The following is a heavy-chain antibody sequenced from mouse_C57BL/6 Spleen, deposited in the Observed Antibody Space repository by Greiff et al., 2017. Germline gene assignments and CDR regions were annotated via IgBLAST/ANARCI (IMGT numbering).Heavy chain of an antibody. Sequence: DVHLVESGGDLVKPGGSLKLSCAASGFTFSSYGLSWVRQTPDKRLEWVATISSGGSYTYYPDSVKGRFTISRDNAKNTLYLQMSSLKSEDTAMYYCARHGEDSSGFYYAMDYWGQGTSVTVSS. CDR2: ISSGGSYT. CDR3: ARHGEDSSGFYYAMDY. J-gene: IGHJ4*01. V-gene: IGHV5-6*01. D-gene: IGHD3-2*02. CDR1: GFTFSSYG.